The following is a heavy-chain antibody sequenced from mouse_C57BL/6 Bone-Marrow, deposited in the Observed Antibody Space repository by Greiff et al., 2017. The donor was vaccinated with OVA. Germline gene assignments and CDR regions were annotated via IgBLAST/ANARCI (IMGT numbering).Heavy chain of an antibody. J-gene: IGHJ2*01. V-gene: IGHV1-63*01. Sequence: QVQLQQSGAELVRPGTSVKMSCKASGYTFTNYWIGWAKQRPGHGLEWIGDMYPGGGYTNYNEKFKGKATLTADKSSSTAYMQFSSLTSEDAAIYYCARGTGFDYWGQGTTLTVSS. D-gene: IGHD4-1*01. CDR2: MYPGGGYT. CDR3: ARGTGFDY. CDR1: GYTFTNYW.